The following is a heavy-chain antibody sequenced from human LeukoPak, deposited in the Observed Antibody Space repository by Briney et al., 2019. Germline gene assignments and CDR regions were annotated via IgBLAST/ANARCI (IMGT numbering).Heavy chain of an antibody. Sequence: EASVKVSCKASGYTFTGYYMHWVRQAPGQGLEWMEIINPSGGSTSYAQKFQGRVTMTRDTSTSTVYMELSSLRSEDTAVYYCARRHLEVRGVIDFDYWGQGTLVTVSS. CDR2: INPSGGST. V-gene: IGHV1-46*01. CDR3: ARRHLEVRGVIDFDY. J-gene: IGHJ4*02. CDR1: GYTFTGYY. D-gene: IGHD3-10*01.